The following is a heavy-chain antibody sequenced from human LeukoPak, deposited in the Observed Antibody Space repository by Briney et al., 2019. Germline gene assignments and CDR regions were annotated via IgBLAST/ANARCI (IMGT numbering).Heavy chain of an antibody. CDR1: GGSISSYY. CDR2: FYTSGST. Sequence: SETLSLICSVSGGSISSYYWSWIRQPAGKGLEWIGRFYTSGSTNYNPSLKSRVTISVDTSKNQFSLKLSSVTAADTAVYYCARDPNSALWGQGTLVTVSS. V-gene: IGHV4-4*07. CDR3: ARDPNSAL. D-gene: IGHD4-23*01. J-gene: IGHJ4*02.